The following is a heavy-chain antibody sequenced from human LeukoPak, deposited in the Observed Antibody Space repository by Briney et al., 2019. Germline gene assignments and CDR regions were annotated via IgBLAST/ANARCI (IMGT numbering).Heavy chain of an antibody. CDR3: ARHPVPYSYGPKMGFSGPDY. Sequence: GESLKISCKGSGYSFTNYWIGWVRQMPGKGLEWMGIIYPGDSDTRYSPSLQGQVTISADKSISPAYLQWGSLKASDTAMYYCARHPVPYSYGPKMGFSGPDYWGQGTLVTVSS. D-gene: IGHD5-18*01. CDR1: GYSFTNYW. CDR2: IYPGDSDT. J-gene: IGHJ4*02. V-gene: IGHV5-51*01.